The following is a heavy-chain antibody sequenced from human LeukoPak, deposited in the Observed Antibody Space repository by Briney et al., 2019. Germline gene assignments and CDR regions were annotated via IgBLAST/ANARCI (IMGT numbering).Heavy chain of an antibody. Sequence: PSETLSLTCTVSGGSISSSSYYWGWIRQPPGKGLEWIGSIYYSGSTYYNPSLKSRVTISVDTSKNQFSLKLSSVTAADTAVYYCARSPIANDRYRVRYFDYWGQGTLVTVSS. CDR1: GGSISSSSYY. CDR2: IYYSGST. J-gene: IGHJ4*02. V-gene: IGHV4-39*07. D-gene: IGHD3-22*01. CDR3: ARSPIANDRYRVRYFDY.